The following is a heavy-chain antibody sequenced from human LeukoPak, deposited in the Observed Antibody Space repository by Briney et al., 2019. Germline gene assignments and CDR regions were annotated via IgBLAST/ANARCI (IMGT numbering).Heavy chain of an antibody. CDR1: GFTSSSYG. V-gene: IGHV3-30*02. CDR2: IRYDGSNK. D-gene: IGHD3-10*01. J-gene: IGHJ6*03. CDR3: AKGEDYYGSGGYIYMDV. Sequence: GGSLRLSCAASGFTSSSYGMHWVRQAPGKGLEWVAFIRYDGSNKYYADSVKGRFTISRDNSKNTLYLQMNSLRAEDTAVYYCAKGEDYYGSGGYIYMDVWGKGTTVTISS.